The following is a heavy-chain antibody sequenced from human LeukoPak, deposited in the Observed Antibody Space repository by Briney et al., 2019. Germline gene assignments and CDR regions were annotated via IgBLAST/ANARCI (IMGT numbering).Heavy chain of an antibody. Sequence: GGSPRLSCAASGFTFGPFWMHWVRQAPGKGLVWVSRMNTDGSTTTYADSVKGRFSISRDNAKNTLYLQMNSLRAEDTAVYYCARQDGYNWGAFDIWGQGTMVTVSS. CDR2: MNTDGSTT. D-gene: IGHD5-24*01. J-gene: IGHJ3*02. CDR1: GFTFGPFW. V-gene: IGHV3-74*03. CDR3: ARQDGYNWGAFDI.